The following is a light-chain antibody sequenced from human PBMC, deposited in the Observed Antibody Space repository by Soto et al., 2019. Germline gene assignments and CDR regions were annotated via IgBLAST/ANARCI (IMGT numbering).Light chain of an antibody. J-gene: IGKJ1*01. CDR1: QSITVW. Sequence: DIHMTQAPSTLSASVGGTVTITCRASQSITVWLAWHQQKPGKAPKLLISKASNLESGVPSRFSGSGSGTEFTLTISSLQPDDFATYYCQQYNSYSFGQGTKVDIK. CDR3: QQYNSYS. V-gene: IGKV1-5*03. CDR2: KAS.